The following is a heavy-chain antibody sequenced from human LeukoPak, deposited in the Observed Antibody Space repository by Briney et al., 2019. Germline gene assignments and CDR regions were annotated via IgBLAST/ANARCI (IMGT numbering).Heavy chain of an antibody. CDR2: ISYDGSNK. J-gene: IGHJ4*02. D-gene: IGHD3-10*01. CDR3: ARDYNAGRGLDY. Sequence: PGRSLRLSCAASGFTFSSYAMHWVRQAPGKGLEWVAVISYDGSNKYYADSVKGRFTISRDNSKNTLYLQMNSLRAEDTAVYYCARDYNAGRGLDYWGQGTLVTVSS. V-gene: IGHV3-30-3*01. CDR1: GFTFSSYA.